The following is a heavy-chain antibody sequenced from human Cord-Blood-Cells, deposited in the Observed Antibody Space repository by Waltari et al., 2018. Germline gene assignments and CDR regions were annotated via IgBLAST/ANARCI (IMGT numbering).Heavy chain of an antibody. V-gene: IGHV1-69*09. CDR3: ARGVQGVKFFEGAFDI. D-gene: IGHD3-10*01. J-gene: IGHJ3*02. Sequence: QVQLVQSGAEVKKPGSSVKVSCKASGGTFSSYAISWVRQAPGQGLEWMGRIIPILGIANYAQKFQGRVTITADKSTSTAYMELSSLRSEDTAVYYCARGVQGVKFFEGAFDIWGQGTMVTVSS. CDR1: GGTFSSYA. CDR2: IIPILGIA.